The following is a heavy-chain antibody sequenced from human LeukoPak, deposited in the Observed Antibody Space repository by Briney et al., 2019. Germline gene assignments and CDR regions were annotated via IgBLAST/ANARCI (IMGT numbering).Heavy chain of an antibody. D-gene: IGHD6-13*01. CDR3: ARDRGLYSSSWYGDY. CDR2: INPSGGST. V-gene: IGHV1-46*01. CDR1: GYTLTSYY. Sequence: GASVKVSCKASGYTLTSYYMHWVRQAPGQGLEWMGIINPSGGSTSYAQKFQGRVTMTRDTSTSTVYMELSSLRSEDTAVYYCARDRGLYSSSWYGDYWGQGTLVTVSS. J-gene: IGHJ4*02.